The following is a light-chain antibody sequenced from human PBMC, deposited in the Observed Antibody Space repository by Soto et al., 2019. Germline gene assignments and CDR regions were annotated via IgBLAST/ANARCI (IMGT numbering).Light chain of an antibody. CDR2: EVS. J-gene: IGLJ2*01. CDR3: SSYTSSSTLEVV. Sequence: QSVLTQPASVSGSPGQSITISCTGTSSDVGCYNYVSWYQQHPGKAPKLMIYEVSNRPSGVSNRFSGSKSGNTASLTISGLQAEDEADYYCSSYTSSSTLEVVFGGGTKLTVL. V-gene: IGLV2-14*01. CDR1: SSDVGCYNY.